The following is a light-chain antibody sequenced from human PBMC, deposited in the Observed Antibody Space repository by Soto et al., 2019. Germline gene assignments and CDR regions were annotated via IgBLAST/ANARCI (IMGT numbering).Light chain of an antibody. V-gene: IGKV3-20*01. CDR2: GAS. J-gene: IGKJ2*01. Sequence: EIVLTQSPGTLSLSPGERATLSCRASQSVSSSYLAWYQQKTGQAPRLLIYGASSRATAITDRFSGSGSGTDFTLTISRLEPEDFAVYYCQQYASSPVYTFGQGTKLEIK. CDR1: QSVSSSY. CDR3: QQYASSPVYT.